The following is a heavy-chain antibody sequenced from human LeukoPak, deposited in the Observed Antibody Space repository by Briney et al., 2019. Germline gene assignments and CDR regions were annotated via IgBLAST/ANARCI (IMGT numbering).Heavy chain of an antibody. CDR1: GGTFSSYA. V-gene: IGHV1-69*01. Sequence: SVKVSCKASGGTFSSYAISWVRQAPGQGLEWMGGIIPIFGTANYAQKFQGKVTITADESTSTAYMELSSLRSEDTAVYYCARAQYSSAGAGAYYYHGLDVWGQGTTVTVSS. J-gene: IGHJ6*02. CDR2: IIPIFGTA. CDR3: ARAQYSSAGAGAYYYHGLDV. D-gene: IGHD6-19*01.